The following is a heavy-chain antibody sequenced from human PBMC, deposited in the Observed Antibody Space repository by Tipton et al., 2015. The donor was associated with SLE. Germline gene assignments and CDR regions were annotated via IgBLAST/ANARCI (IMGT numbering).Heavy chain of an antibody. Sequence: TLSLTCAVSGGSISSGGYSWSWIRQPPGKGLEWIGYIYHSGSTYYNPSLKSRVTISVDRSKNQFSLKLSSVTAADTAVYYCARDLAPSYWGQGTLVTVSS. CDR1: GGSISSGGYS. J-gene: IGHJ4*02. CDR2: IYHSGST. V-gene: IGHV4-30-2*01. CDR3: ARDLAPSY.